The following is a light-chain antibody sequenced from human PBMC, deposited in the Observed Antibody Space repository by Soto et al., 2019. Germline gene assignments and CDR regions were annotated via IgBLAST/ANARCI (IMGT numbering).Light chain of an antibody. CDR3: AAWDDSLSAVV. J-gene: IGLJ2*01. CDR2: SNN. V-gene: IGLV1-47*02. Sequence: QAVVTQPPSASGTPGQRVTISCSGSSSNIGSNYVYWYQQLPGTAPKLLIYSNNQRPSGVPDRFSGSKSGTSASLVISGLRSEDEADYYCAAWDDSLSAVVFGGGTKVTVL. CDR1: SSNIGSNY.